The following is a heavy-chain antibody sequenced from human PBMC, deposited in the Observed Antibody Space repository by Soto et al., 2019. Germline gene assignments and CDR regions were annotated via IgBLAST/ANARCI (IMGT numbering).Heavy chain of an antibody. CDR2: ILNDASGH. J-gene: IGHJ4*02. D-gene: IGHD4-17*01. Sequence: QVQLVESGGGVVQPGTSLRLSCAASGFTFSRHGMHWVRQTPGKGLEWLAVILNDASGHWYADSVKGRFTISRDNFENTLYLHMNGIRLEDTAMYYCARDDDYPDNGFDYWGQGTLVTVSS. CDR3: ARDDDYPDNGFDY. V-gene: IGHV3-33*01. CDR1: GFTFSRHG.